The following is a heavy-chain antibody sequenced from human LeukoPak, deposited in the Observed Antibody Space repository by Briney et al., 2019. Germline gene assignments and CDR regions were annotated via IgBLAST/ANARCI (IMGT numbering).Heavy chain of an antibody. CDR2: VSAGGGST. CDR1: GFTFTTYA. V-gene: IGHV3-23*01. Sequence: GGSLRLSCAASGFTFTTYAMSWVRQAPGKGLEWVPTVSAGGGSTYYADSVRGRFTISRDNSKNTLYLQMNSLRAEDTAVYYCAKVNIVLVPTARRWFDPWGQGTLVTVSS. D-gene: IGHD2-2*01. J-gene: IGHJ5*02. CDR3: AKVNIVLVPTARRWFDP.